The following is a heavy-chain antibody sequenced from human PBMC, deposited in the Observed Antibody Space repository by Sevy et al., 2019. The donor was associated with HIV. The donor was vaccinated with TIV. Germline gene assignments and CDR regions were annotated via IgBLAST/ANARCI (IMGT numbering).Heavy chain of an antibody. CDR1: GITFSSYT. Sequence: GGSLRLSCAASGITFSSYTMNWVRQAPGKGLEWVASISGRRNYIYYAGSVKGRFTVSRDNDKNSLYLQINSLRVEDTAVYYCAGVATTYYYDSSGYAGAWKWFDPWGQGTQVTVSS. CDR3: AGVATTYYYDSSGYAGAWKWFDP. V-gene: IGHV3-21*06. D-gene: IGHD3-22*01. J-gene: IGHJ5*02. CDR2: ISGRRNYI.